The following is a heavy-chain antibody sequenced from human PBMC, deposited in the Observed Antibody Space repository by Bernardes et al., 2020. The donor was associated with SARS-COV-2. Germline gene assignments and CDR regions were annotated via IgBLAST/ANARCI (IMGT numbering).Heavy chain of an antibody. V-gene: IGHV4-38-2*02. J-gene: IGHJ5*02. D-gene: IGHD6-6*01. CDR2: ISHTRST. Sequence: SETLSLTCAISAYSISSGYYWGCIRHPPGKGLEWIGSISHTRSTYYNPSLKSRVTISVDTSKNHLSLTVRSVTAADTAVYYCAREAGDSSSSLDPWGQGALVTVSS. CDR3: AREAGDSSSSLDP. CDR1: AYSISSGYY.